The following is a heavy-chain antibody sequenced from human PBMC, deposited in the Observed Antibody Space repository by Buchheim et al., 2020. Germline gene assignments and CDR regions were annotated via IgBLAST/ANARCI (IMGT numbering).Heavy chain of an antibody. CDR1: GYTFTSYY. CDR3: ARASFGGRYYYYYGMDV. CDR2: INPSGGST. D-gene: IGHD3-3*01. Sequence: QVQLVQSGAEVKKPGASVKVSCKASGYTFTSYYMHWVRQAPGQGLEWMGIINPSGGSTSYAQKFQGRVTRTRDTSTSTVYMELSSLRSEDTAVYYCARASFGGRYYYYYGMDVWGQGTT. V-gene: IGHV1-46*01. J-gene: IGHJ6*02.